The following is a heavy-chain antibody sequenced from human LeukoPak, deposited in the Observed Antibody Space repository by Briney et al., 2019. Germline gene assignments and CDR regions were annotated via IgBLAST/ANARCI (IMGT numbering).Heavy chain of an antibody. CDR1: GYTFTGYY. V-gene: IGHV1-2*02. D-gene: IGHD1-26*01. Sequence: GASVKVSCKASGYTFTGYYMHWVRQAPGQGLEWMGWINPNSGGTNYAQKFQGRVTMTRDTSISTAYMELSRLRSDDTAVYYCARATEIPYSGSSNDAFDIWGQGTMVTVSS. J-gene: IGHJ3*02. CDR2: INPNSGGT. CDR3: ARATEIPYSGSSNDAFDI.